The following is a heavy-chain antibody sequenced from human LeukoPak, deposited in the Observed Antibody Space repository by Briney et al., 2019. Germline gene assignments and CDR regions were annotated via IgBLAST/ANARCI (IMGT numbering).Heavy chain of an antibody. V-gene: IGHV4-30-2*01. CDR2: IYHSGST. CDR1: GGSISSGGYS. Sequence: SETLSLTCAVSGGSISSGGYSWSWIRQPPGKGLEWIGYIYHSGSTYYNPSLKSRVTISVDRSKNQFSLKLSSVTAADTAVYYCAREGLGGDLFDYWGQGTLVTVSS. CDR3: AREGLGGDLFDY. J-gene: IGHJ4*02. D-gene: IGHD4-17*01.